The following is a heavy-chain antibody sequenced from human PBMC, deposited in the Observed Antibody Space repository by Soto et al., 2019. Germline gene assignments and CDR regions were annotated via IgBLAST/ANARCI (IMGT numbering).Heavy chain of an antibody. D-gene: IGHD5-12*01. J-gene: IGHJ4*01. V-gene: IGHV1-69*02. Sequence: QVQLVQSGAEVKKPGSSVKVSCKASGVTFSSYTISWVRQAPGQGLEWMGRIIPILGIANYAQKFQGRVTITADKSTSTAYMELSTVRSEDTAVYYCERSSSGYDRGGPDYWGHGTLVTVCS. CDR2: IIPILGIA. CDR1: GVTFSSYT. CDR3: ERSSSGYDRGGPDY.